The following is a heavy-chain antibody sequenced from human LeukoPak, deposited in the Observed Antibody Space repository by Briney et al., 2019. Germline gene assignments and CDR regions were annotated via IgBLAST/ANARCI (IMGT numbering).Heavy chain of an antibody. CDR2: IYTSGST. D-gene: IGHD2/OR15-2a*01. Sequence: SETLSLTCAVYGGSFSGYYWSWIRQPAGKGLEWIGRIYTSGSTNYNPSLKSRVTMSVDTSKNQFSLKLSSVTAADTAVYYCARCDVLGGIWDDAFDIWGQGTMVTVSS. J-gene: IGHJ3*02. CDR1: GGSFSGYY. V-gene: IGHV4-59*10. CDR3: ARCDVLGGIWDDAFDI.